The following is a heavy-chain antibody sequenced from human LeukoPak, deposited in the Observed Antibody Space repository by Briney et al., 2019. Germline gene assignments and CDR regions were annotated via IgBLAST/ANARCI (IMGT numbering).Heavy chain of an antibody. CDR1: GFTFSSYA. J-gene: IGHJ4*02. D-gene: IGHD6-13*01. CDR3: ATQRVPYSSSWYTMDY. CDR2: ISDSGGST. V-gene: IGHV3-23*01. Sequence: GGSLRLSCAGSGFTFSSYAMSWVRQAPGKGLEWVSVISDSGGSTYYADSVKGRFTISRDNSKNTLYLQMNSLRAEDTAVYYCATQRVPYSSSWYTMDYWGQGTLVTVSS.